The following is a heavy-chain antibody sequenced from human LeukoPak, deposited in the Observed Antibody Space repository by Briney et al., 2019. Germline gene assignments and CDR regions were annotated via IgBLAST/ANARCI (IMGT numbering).Heavy chain of an antibody. CDR3: ARSFRATYYTVTFEY. D-gene: IGHD3-3*01. J-gene: IGHJ4*02. V-gene: IGHV5-51*01. CDR1: GYNFTNYW. CDR2: IYPGYSYI. Sequence: GESLKISCQAAGYNFTNYWIAWVRQMPGKGLEWIGFIYPGYSYIRYSPSFQGQVTISADKSISTAYLQWSGLKASDTAMYYCARSFRATYYTVTFEYWGQGTLVTVSS.